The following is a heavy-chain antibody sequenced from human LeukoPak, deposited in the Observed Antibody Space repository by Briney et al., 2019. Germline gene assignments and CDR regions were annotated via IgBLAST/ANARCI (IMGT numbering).Heavy chain of an antibody. D-gene: IGHD3-3*01. J-gene: IGHJ4*02. CDR1: GGSFSGYY. CDR3: ARGTYYDFWSGYHMNYFDY. CDR2: INHSGST. V-gene: IGHV4-34*01. Sequence: SETLSLTCAVYGGSFSGYYRSWIRQPPGKGLEWIGEINHSGSTNYNPSLKSRVTISVDTSKNQFSLKLSSVTAADTAVYYCARGTYYDFWSGYHMNYFDYWGQGTLVTVSS.